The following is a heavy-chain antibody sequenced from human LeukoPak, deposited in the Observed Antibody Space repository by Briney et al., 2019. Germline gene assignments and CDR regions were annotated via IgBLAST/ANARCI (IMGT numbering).Heavy chain of an antibody. CDR3: ARTNGDYYYYYGMDV. V-gene: IGHV4-59*01. Sequence: PSETLSLTCTVSGGSISSYYWSWIRQPPGKGLEWIGYIYYSGSTNYNPSLKSRVTISVDTSKNQFSLKLSSVTAADTAVYYCARTNGDYYYYYGMDVWGKGTTVTVSS. CDR2: IYYSGST. CDR1: GGSISSYY. D-gene: IGHD4-17*01. J-gene: IGHJ6*04.